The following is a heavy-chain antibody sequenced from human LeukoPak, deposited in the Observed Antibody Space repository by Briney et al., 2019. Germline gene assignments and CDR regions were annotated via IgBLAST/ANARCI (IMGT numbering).Heavy chain of an antibody. CDR1: GGSISSYY. D-gene: IGHD6-19*01. V-gene: IGHV4-4*07. CDR3: AREEAVAGTSRQFDY. J-gene: IGHJ4*02. Sequence: PSETLSLTCTVSGGSISSYYWSWIRQPAGKGLEWIGRIYTSGSTNYNPSLKGRVTMSVDTSKNQFSLNLSSVTAADTAVYYCAREEAVAGTSRQFDYWGKGTLVTVSS. CDR2: IYTSGST.